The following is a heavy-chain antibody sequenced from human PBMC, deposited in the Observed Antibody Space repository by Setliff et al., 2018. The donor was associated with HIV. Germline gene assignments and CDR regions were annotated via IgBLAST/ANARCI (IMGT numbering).Heavy chain of an antibody. D-gene: IGHD5-18*01. J-gene: IGHJ5*01. Sequence: SVKVSCKASGGTFNNYAISWVRQAPGQGLEWMGGIIPILGTTNYAQKIQGRVKFSAGESTGTAYMGLTRLRVDDTAIYYCARGTWMQARWWFDSWGQGTQVTVSS. CDR2: IIPILGTT. CDR1: GGTFNNYA. V-gene: IGHV1-69*13. CDR3: ARGTWMQARWWFDS.